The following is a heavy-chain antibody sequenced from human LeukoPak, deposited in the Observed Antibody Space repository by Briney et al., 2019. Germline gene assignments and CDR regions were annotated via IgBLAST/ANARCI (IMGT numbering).Heavy chain of an antibody. CDR2: ISYDGSNK. CDR1: GFTFSSYG. V-gene: IGHV3-30*18. D-gene: IGHD3-3*01. J-gene: IGHJ5*02. CDR3: AKVRTIFGVVRT. Sequence: GGSLRLSCAASGFTFSSYGMHWVRQAPGKGLEWVAVISYDGSNKYYADSVKGRFTISRDNSKNTLYLQMNSLRAEDTAVYYCAKVRTIFGVVRTWGQGTLVTVSS.